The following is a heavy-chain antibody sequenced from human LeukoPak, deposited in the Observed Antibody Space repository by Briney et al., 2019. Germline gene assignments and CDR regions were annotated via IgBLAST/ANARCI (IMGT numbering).Heavy chain of an antibody. V-gene: IGHV4-30-2*01. CDR1: GGSISSGGYY. Sequence: SQTLSLTCTVSGGSISSGGYYWSWIRQPPGKGLEWIGYIYHSGSTYYNPSLKSRVTISVDRSKNQFSLKLSSVTAADAAVYYCARSRWELLSSLDYWGQGTLVTVSS. CDR3: ARSRWELLSSLDY. D-gene: IGHD1-26*01. CDR2: IYHSGST. J-gene: IGHJ4*02.